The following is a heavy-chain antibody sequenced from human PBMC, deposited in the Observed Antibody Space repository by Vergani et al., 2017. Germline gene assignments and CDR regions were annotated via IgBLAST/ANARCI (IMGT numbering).Heavy chain of an antibody. CDR1: ADSISSGSYY. CDR3: ARQRPGSGWSPGDFDD. D-gene: IGHD6-19*01. Sequence: QLQLQQSGPGLVKPSETLFLTCTVSADSISSGSYYWGWIRQPPGKSLEWIGSIYYSGLTYHNPSPKSRVAISVDTSKIQFSLKVTSVTAADTAVYFCARQRPGSGWSPGDFDDWGQGILVTVSS. V-gene: IGHV4-39*01. J-gene: IGHJ4*02. CDR2: IYYSGLT.